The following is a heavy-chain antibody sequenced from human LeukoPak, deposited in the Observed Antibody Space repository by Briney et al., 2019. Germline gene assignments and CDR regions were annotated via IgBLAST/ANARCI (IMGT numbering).Heavy chain of an antibody. J-gene: IGHJ5*02. D-gene: IGHD3-22*01. CDR2: INSDGINT. CDR3: ARDLGQYYDTSDNWFDP. CDR1: GFTFSNYW. V-gene: IGHV3-74*01. Sequence: GGSLRLSCAASGFTFSNYWMHWVRQAPGKGLVWVSRINSDGINTSYADSVKGQFTISRDNAKNTLNLQMNSLRAEDMAVYYCARDLGQYYDTSDNWFDPWGQGTLVTVSS.